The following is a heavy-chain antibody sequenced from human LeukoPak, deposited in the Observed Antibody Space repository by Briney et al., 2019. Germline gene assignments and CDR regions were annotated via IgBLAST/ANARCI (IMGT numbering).Heavy chain of an antibody. Sequence: SETLSLTCTVSGGSISSGDYYWNWIRQPPGKGLEWIGYIYYIGSTYYNPSLKSRVTISVDTSKNQLSLKLSSVTAADTAVYYCARSAITMVRGVITYFDYWGQGTLVTVSS. D-gene: IGHD3-10*01. CDR2: IYYIGST. CDR1: GGSISSGDYY. V-gene: IGHV4-30-4*08. CDR3: ARSAITMVRGVITYFDY. J-gene: IGHJ4*02.